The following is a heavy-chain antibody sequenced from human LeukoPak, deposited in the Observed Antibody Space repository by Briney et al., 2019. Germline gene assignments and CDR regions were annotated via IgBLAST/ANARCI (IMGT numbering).Heavy chain of an antibody. V-gene: IGHV3-53*01. Sequence: PGGSLRLSCAASGFTVSSNYMSWVRQAPGKGPEWVSVIYSDGSTYYADSVKGRFTISRDTSKNTLYLQMNSLRTEDTAVYHRARDLAAGGTYPHYWGQGTLVSVS. D-gene: IGHD6-13*01. CDR1: GFTVSSNY. CDR3: ARDLAAGGTYPHY. J-gene: IGHJ4*02. CDR2: IYSDGST.